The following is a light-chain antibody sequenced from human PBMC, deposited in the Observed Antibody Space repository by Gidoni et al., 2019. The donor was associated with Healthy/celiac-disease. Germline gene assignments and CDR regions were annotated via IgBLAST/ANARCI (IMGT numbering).Light chain of an antibody. Sequence: DIVMTQAPDSLAVSLGERATINCKSSQSVLYSSNNKNYLAWYQQKPGQPPKLLIYWASTRESGVPDRFSGSGSGTDFTLTIISLPAEDVAVSYCQQYYSTPWTFGQGTKVEIK. CDR2: WAS. CDR3: QQYYSTPWT. CDR1: QSVLYSSNNKNY. J-gene: IGKJ1*01. V-gene: IGKV4-1*01.